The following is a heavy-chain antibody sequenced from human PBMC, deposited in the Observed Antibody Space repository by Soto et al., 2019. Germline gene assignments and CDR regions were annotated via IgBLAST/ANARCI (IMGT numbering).Heavy chain of an antibody. CDR1: GGSFSGYH. J-gene: IGHJ4*02. V-gene: IGHV4-34*01. D-gene: IGHD2-2*02. Sequence: SETLSLPCAVYGGSFSGYHCTWIRQAPWRGLDWIGEITHRGIPNYNPSLKSRGTISVDTSKNQFSLNLRSVTAADTAVNYCARLTWADYTERHDYWGQGTLVT. CDR3: ARLTWADYTERHDY. CDR2: ITHRGIP.